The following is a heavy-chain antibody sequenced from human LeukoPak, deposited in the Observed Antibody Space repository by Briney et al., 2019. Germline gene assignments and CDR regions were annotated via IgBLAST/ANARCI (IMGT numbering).Heavy chain of an antibody. CDR3: ERGPVGATNYYYYMDV. J-gene: IGHJ6*03. CDR1: GFTFSSYS. D-gene: IGHD1-26*01. V-gene: IGHV3-48*04. Sequence: GGSVRLSCAPCGFTFSSYSMKWVRQARGRGREGVSYISSSSSTIYYADSVKGRFTISRDNAKNSLYLQMNSLRAEDTAVYYCERGPVGATNYYYYMDVWGKGTTVTVSS. CDR2: ISSSSSTI.